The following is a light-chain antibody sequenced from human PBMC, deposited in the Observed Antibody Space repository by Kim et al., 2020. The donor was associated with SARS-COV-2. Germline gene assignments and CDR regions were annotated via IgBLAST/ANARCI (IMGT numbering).Light chain of an antibody. CDR1: SLRSYY. J-gene: IGLJ2*01. Sequence: ALGQTVRSTCKGDSLRSYYESWYQQKPGQAAVIVMYGKNNRPSGIPDRFSGASSGNTAALTITGAQAEDEADYYCNSRDSSGNHPVFGGGTQLTVL. CDR3: NSRDSSGNHPV. V-gene: IGLV3-19*01. CDR2: GKN.